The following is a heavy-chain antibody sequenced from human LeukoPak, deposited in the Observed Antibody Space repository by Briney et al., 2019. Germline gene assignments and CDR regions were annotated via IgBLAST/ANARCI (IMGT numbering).Heavy chain of an antibody. CDR1: GFNFDNFA. CDR3: ARDFFPIVDSTWYEIGY. D-gene: IGHD2-21*01. V-gene: IGHV3-30*04. J-gene: IGHJ4*02. Sequence: PGGSLRLSCVVSGFNFDNFAMHWVRQPLGKGLEWVAVISHDGRTKYYADSMKGRITISRDNSKNTLFLQMNNLRSEDTAVYYCARDFFPIVDSTWYEIGYWGQGTLVTVSS. CDR2: ISHDGRTK.